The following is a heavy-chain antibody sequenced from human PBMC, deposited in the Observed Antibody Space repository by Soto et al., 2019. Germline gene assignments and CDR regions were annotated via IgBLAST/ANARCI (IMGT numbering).Heavy chain of an antibody. CDR3: ARGADDYIWGSYYSGAFDI. V-gene: IGHV1-2*04. CDR1: GYTFTGYY. J-gene: IGHJ3*02. D-gene: IGHD3-16*01. CDR2: INPNSGGT. Sequence: ASVKVSCKASGYTFTGYYMHWVRQAPGQGREWMGWINPNSGGTNYAQKFQGWVTMTRDTSISTAYMELSRLRSDDTAVYYCARGADDYIWGSYYSGAFDIWGQGTMVTVSS.